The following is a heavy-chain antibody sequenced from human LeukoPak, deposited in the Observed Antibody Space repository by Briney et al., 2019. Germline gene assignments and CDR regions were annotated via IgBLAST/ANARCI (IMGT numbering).Heavy chain of an antibody. V-gene: IGHV3-23*01. Sequence: GGSLRLSCAASGFTFSSYAMSWVRQAPGKGLKWVSAISGSGGSTYYADSVKGRFTISRDNSKNTLYLQMNSLRAEDTAVYYCAKDRIVSYYFDYWGQGTLVTVSS. J-gene: IGHJ4*02. D-gene: IGHD2-21*01. CDR2: ISGSGGST. CDR1: GFTFSSYA. CDR3: AKDRIVSYYFDY.